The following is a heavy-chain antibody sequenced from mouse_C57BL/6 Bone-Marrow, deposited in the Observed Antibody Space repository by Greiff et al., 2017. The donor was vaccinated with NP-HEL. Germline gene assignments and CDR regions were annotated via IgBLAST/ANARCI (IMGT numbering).Heavy chain of an antibody. CDR2: ISDGGSYT. CDR3: ARDPLYYGSGYWYFDV. CDR1: GFTFSRYA. V-gene: IGHV5-4*01. D-gene: IGHD1-1*01. Sequence: EVMLVESGGGLVKPGGSLKLSCAASGFTFSRYAMSWVRQTPEKRLEWVATISDGGSYTYYPDNVKGRFTISRDNAKNNLYLQMSHLKAEETAMYYCARDPLYYGSGYWYFDVWGTGKTVTVSS. J-gene: IGHJ1*03.